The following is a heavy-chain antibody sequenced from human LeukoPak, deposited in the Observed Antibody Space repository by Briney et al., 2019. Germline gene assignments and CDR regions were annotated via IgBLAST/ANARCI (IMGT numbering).Heavy chain of an antibody. D-gene: IGHD2-21*02. J-gene: IGHJ5*02. Sequence: GGSLRLSCAASGFMFSRSDIHWVRQAPGKGLEWVAVIWHDRSDTYGCNKYYADSVKGRFTISRDNCKNTVYLQMNSLRVDDTAVYYCAKDGNCGGDCYGWFDPWGQEAQVTVSS. CDR2: IWHDRSDTYGCNK. V-gene: IGHV3-33*06. CDR3: AKDGNCGGDCYGWFDP. CDR1: GFMFSRSD.